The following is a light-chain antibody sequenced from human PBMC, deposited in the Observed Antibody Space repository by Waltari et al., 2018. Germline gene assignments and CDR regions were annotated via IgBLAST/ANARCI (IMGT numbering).Light chain of an antibody. CDR3: QHYVRLPAT. CDR1: QSVGRS. V-gene: IGKV3-20*01. J-gene: IGKJ1*01. CDR2: GAS. Sequence: EIVLTQSPGTLSLSPGERATLSCRARQSVGRSLAWYQQKPGQAPRLLIYGASSRATGIPDRFSGSGSGTDFSLTISRLEPEDFAVYYCQHYVRLPATFGQGTKVEIK.